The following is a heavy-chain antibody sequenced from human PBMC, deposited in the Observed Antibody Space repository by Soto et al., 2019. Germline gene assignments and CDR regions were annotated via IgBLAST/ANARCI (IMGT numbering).Heavy chain of an antibody. J-gene: IGHJ4*02. D-gene: IGHD7-27*01. V-gene: IGHV3-48*03. CDR2: ISSSDSTI. Sequence: EVQLVESGGGLVQPGGSLRLSCAASGFTFSSYEMNWVRQAPGKGLEWVSYISSSDSTIYYADSVKGRFTISRDNAKNSLSLQMNSLRAEDTAVYYCAREAPSYIYWGGGDPYFDYWRQGSLVTVSS. CDR1: GFTFSSYE. CDR3: AREAPSYIYWGGGDPYFDY.